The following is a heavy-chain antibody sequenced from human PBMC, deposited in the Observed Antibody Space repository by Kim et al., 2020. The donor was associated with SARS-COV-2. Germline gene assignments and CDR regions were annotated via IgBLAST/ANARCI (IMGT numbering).Heavy chain of an antibody. CDR2: IYYSGST. Sequence: SETLSLTCTVSGGSISSSSYYWGWIHQPPGKGLEWIGSIYYSGSTYYNPSLKSRVTISVDTSKNQFSLKLSSVTAADTAVYYCARDPLGHYYDSSGYYRPRTDYGMDVWGQGTTVTVSS. V-gene: IGHV4-39*07. D-gene: IGHD3-22*01. CDR3: ARDPLGHYYDSSGYYRPRTDYGMDV. CDR1: GGSISSSSYY. J-gene: IGHJ6*02.